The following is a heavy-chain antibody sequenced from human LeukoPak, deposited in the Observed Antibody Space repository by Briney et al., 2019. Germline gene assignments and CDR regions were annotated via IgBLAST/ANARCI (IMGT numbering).Heavy chain of an antibody. J-gene: IGHJ4*02. CDR3: AREEIFRCSGGSCYFDY. CDR2: MNPNSGNT. D-gene: IGHD2-15*01. V-gene: IGHV1-8*01. CDR1: GYTFTSYD. Sequence: ASVKVSCKASGYTFTSYDINWVRQATGQGLEWMGWMNPNSGNTGYAQKFQGRVTMTRNTSISTAYMELSSLRSEDTAVYYCAREEIFRCSGGSCYFDYWGQRTLVTVSS.